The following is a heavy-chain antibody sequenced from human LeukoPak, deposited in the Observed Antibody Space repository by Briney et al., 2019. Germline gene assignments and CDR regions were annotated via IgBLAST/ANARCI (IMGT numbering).Heavy chain of an antibody. CDR2: IIPIFGTT. CDR1: GGTFSSYA. Sequence: GASVKVSCKASGGTFSSYAISWVRQAPGQGLEWMGGIIPIFGTTNYAQKFQGRVTITADKSTTTAYMQLSSLRSEDMAVYYCAREDKVIGGFDYWGQGTLVTVSS. D-gene: IGHD3-22*01. V-gene: IGHV1-69*06. CDR3: AREDKVIGGFDY. J-gene: IGHJ4*02.